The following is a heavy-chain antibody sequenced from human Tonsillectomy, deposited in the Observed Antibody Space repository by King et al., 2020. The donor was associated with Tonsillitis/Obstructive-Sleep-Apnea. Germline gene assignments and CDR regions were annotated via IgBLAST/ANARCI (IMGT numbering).Heavy chain of an antibody. CDR3: ARSYCSGGRCYYDAFDI. CDR1: GYTFTIYA. V-gene: IGHV7-4-1*02. CDR2: ISTNTGNP. J-gene: IGHJ3*02. Sequence: QLVQSGSELKNPGASVKVSCKASGYTFTIYAMNWVRQAPGQGLEWMGWISTNTGNPTYAQDFTGRFVFSLDTSVSTAYLQISSLKAEDTAVYYCARSYCSGGRCYYDAFDIWGQGTMVTVSS. D-gene: IGHD2-15*01.